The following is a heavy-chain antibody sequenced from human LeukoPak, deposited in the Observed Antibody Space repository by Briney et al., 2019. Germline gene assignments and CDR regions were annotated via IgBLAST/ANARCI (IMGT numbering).Heavy chain of an antibody. CDR1: GGSISSYY. CDR3: AKDRSPRGYSYGYFDY. J-gene: IGHJ4*02. V-gene: IGHV4-59*01. CDR2: INKSGST. Sequence: SETLSVTCSVSGGSISSYYWSWIRQPPGKGPEWIGYINKSGSTNYNPSVKSRVTISVDTSKKQFSLRLSSVTTADTAVYYCAKDRSPRGYSYGYFDYWGQGIRDTVSS. D-gene: IGHD5-18*01.